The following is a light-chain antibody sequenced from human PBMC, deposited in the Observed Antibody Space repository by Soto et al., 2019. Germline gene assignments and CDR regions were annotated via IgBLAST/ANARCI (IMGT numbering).Light chain of an antibody. CDR3: SSYTSSSTL. Sequence: QSVLTQPASVSGSPGQSITISCTGTSSDVGGHNYVSWYQQHPGKAPKLMIYEVSNRPSGVSNRFSGSKSANTASLTISGLQAEDEADYYCSSYTSSSTLFGTGTKVTVL. J-gene: IGLJ1*01. CDR1: SSDVGGHNY. V-gene: IGLV2-14*01. CDR2: EVS.